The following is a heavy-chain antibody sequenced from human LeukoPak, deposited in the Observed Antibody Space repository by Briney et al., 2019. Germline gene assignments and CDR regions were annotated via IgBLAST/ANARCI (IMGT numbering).Heavy chain of an antibody. Sequence: SVKVSCKASGYTFTSYGISWVRQAPGQGLEWMGGIIPIFGTANYAQKFQGRVTITADESTSTAYMELSSLRSEDTAVYYCARDEDSSGYYHFDYWGQGTLATVSS. V-gene: IGHV1-69*13. D-gene: IGHD3-22*01. CDR1: GYTFTSYG. CDR3: ARDEDSSGYYHFDY. J-gene: IGHJ4*02. CDR2: IIPIFGTA.